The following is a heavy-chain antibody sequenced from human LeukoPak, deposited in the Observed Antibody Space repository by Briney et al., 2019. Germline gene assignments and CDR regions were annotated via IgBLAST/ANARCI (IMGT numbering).Heavy chain of an antibody. Sequence: GGSLRLSCAASGVTFSSYAMHWVRQAPGKGLEWVAVISYDGSNKYYADSVKGRFTISRDNSKNTLYLQMNSLRAEDTAVYYCARRPYYYDSSGVDYWGQGTLVTVSS. CDR1: GVTFSSYA. CDR3: ARRPYYYDSSGVDY. D-gene: IGHD3-22*01. V-gene: IGHV3-30-3*01. CDR2: ISYDGSNK. J-gene: IGHJ4*02.